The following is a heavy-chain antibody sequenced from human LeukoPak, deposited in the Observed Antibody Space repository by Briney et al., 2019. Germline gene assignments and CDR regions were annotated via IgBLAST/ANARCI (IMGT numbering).Heavy chain of an antibody. CDR2: IISKWGSR. D-gene: IGHD1-26*01. V-gene: IGHV3-64*01. J-gene: IGHJ6*03. CDR3: ARVKMGGTLSDYYYYYMDV. Sequence: GGYLVLYCAASGFIFRDYTIQLVRPAPGKGLECVSAIISKWGSRHYAISVKGRFTISRDNSKNTLYLQMDSLRTEDMAVYYCARVKMGGTLSDYYYYYMDVRGKGTTVTVS. CDR1: GFIFRDYT.